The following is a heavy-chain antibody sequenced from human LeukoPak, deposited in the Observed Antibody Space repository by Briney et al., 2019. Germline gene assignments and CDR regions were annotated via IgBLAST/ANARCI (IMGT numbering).Heavy chain of an antibody. Sequence: SETLSLTCTVSGGSISSYYWSWIRQPPGKGLEWIGYIYYSGSTNYNPSLKSRVTISVDTSKNQFSLKLSSVTAADTAVYYCARDPLYGDVPYYYYYMDVWGKGTTVTISS. CDR3: ARDPLYGDVPYYYYYMDV. D-gene: IGHD4-17*01. V-gene: IGHV4-59*01. CDR1: GGSISSYY. J-gene: IGHJ6*03. CDR2: IYYSGST.